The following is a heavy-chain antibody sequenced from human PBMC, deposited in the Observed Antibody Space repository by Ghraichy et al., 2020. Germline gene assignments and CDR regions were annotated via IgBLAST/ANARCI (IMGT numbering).Heavy chain of an antibody. V-gene: IGHV3-20*04. Sequence: GGSLRLSCAASGFTFDDYGMSWVRQAPGKGLEWVSGINWNGGSTGYAASVKGRFTISRDNAKNSLYLQMNRLRAEDTALYYCARGVDTAMVKPYYYMDVWGKGTTVNVSS. CDR1: GFTFDDYG. D-gene: IGHD5-18*01. CDR3: ARGVDTAMVKPYYYMDV. CDR2: INWNGGST. J-gene: IGHJ6*03.